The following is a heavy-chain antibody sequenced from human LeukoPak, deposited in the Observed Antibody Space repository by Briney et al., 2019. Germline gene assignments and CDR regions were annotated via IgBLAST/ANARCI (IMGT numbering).Heavy chain of an antibody. J-gene: IGHJ5*02. Sequence: ASVKVSCKAFGYTFTGYYMHWVRQAPGQGLELMGWINPNSGGTNYAQKFQGRVTMTRDTSISTAYMELSRLRSDNTAVYYCARDQGAIVVVPAATNWFDPWGQGTLVTVSP. CDR3: ARDQGAIVVVPAATNWFDP. CDR1: GYTFTGYY. D-gene: IGHD2-2*01. CDR2: INPNSGGT. V-gene: IGHV1-2*02.